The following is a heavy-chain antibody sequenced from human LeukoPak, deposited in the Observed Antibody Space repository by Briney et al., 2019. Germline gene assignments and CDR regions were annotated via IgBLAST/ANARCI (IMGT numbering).Heavy chain of an antibody. CDR2: ISWDGGST. Sequence: PGGSLRLSCAASGFTFDDYAMHWVRQAPGKGLEWVSLISWDGGSTYYADSVKGRFTISRDNSKNSRYLQMNSLRAEDTALYYCAKDLLRSTDPWGQGTLVTVSS. CDR3: AKDLLRSTDP. CDR1: GFTFDDYA. D-gene: IGHD2-15*01. V-gene: IGHV3-43D*04. J-gene: IGHJ5*02.